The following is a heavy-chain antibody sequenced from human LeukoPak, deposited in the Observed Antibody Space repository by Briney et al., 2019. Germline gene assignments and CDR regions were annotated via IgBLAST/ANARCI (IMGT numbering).Heavy chain of an antibody. CDR1: GGSISSGDYY. CDR2: IYYSGST. Sequence: SETLSLTCTVSGGSISSGDYYWSWIRQHPGKGLEWIGYIYYSGSTYYNPSLKSRVTISVDTSKNQFSLKLSSVTAADTAVYYCARVDRDAFDIWGQGTMATVSS. J-gene: IGHJ3*02. D-gene: IGHD2-2*03. V-gene: IGHV4-31*03. CDR3: ARVDRDAFDI.